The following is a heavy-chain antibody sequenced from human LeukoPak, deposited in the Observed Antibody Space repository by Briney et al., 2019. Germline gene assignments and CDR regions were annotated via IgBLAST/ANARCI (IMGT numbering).Heavy chain of an antibody. J-gene: IGHJ4*02. V-gene: IGHV3-23*01. CDR2: ISGSGGST. CDR1: GFTVSDNY. D-gene: IGHD3-9*01. Sequence: GGSLRLSCAASGFTVSDNYMTWVRQAPGKGLEWVSAISGSGGSTYYADSVKGRFTISRDNSKNTLYLQMNSLRAEDTAVYYCAKDRLRYFDWLDHFDYWGQGTLVTVSS. CDR3: AKDRLRYFDWLDHFDY.